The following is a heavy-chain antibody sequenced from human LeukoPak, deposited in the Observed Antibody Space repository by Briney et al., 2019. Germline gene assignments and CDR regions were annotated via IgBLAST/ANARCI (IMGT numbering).Heavy chain of an antibody. D-gene: IGHD4-11*01. V-gene: IGHV3-48*04. J-gene: IGHJ6*03. CDR2: ISGSGSST. CDR3: ARAITTKSWYMDV. CDR1: GFTFNNYG. Sequence: GGSLRLSCAASGFTFNNYGMTWVRQAPGKGLEWVSHISGSGSSTYYADSVKGRFTISRDNAKNSLYLQMNSLRAEDTAVYYCARAITTKSWYMDVWGKGTTVTVSS.